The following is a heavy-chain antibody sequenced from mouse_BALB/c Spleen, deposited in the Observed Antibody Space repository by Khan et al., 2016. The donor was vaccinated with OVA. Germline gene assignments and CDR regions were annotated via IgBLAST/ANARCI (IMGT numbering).Heavy chain of an antibody. CDR3: ARAYYGNYREAMDY. D-gene: IGHD2-10*01. V-gene: IGHV2-6-7*01. Sequence: VELVESGPGLVAPSQRLSITCTVSGFSLTGYGVNWVRQPPGKGLEWLGMIWGDGSTDYNSASKSRLSISKDNSKSQVFLKMNSLQTDDTARYYGARAYYGNYREAMDYWGQGTSVTVSS. CDR2: IWGDGST. J-gene: IGHJ4*01. CDR1: GFSLTGYG.